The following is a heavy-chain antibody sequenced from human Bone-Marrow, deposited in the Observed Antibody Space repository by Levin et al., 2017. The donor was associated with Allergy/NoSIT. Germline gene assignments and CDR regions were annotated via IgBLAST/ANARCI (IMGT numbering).Heavy chain of an antibody. CDR3: ARGSHYGSPPTEFDP. D-gene: IGHD1-1*01. CDR1: GFTFNTYG. V-gene: IGHV3-33*01. J-gene: IGHJ5*02. Sequence: GESLKISCAASGFTFNTYGMHWVRQAPGKGLEWVATTWYDGSHKYYADSVKGRFTISRDNSKNTLYLQMNSLRTEDTAVYYCARGSHYGSPPTEFDPWGQGTLVTVSS. CDR2: TWYDGSHK.